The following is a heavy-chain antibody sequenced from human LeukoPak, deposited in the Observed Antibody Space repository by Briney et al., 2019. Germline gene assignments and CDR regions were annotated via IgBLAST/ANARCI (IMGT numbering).Heavy chain of an antibody. Sequence: PSETLSLTCTVSGGSISSYYWSWIRQPAGKGLEWIGRIYTSGSTNYNPSLKSRVTMSVDTSKNQFSLKLSSVTAADTAVYYCARDRSTYYYDSSGGRWYFDPWGRGTLVTVSS. V-gene: IGHV4-4*07. D-gene: IGHD3-22*01. J-gene: IGHJ2*01. CDR2: IYTSGST. CDR3: ARDRSTYYYDSSGGRWYFDP. CDR1: GGSISSYY.